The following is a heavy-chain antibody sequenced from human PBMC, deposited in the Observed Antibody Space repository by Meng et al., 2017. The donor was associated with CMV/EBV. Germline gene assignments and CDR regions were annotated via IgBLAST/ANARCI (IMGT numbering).Heavy chain of an antibody. V-gene: IGHV3-21*01. CDR1: GFTFSSYS. CDR2: ISSSSYI. D-gene: IGHD6-6*01. J-gene: IGHJ4*02. Sequence: GGSLRLSCAASGFTFSSYSMNWVRQAPGKGLEWVSSISSSSYIYYADSVKGRFTISRDNAKNSLYLQMNSLRAEDTAVYYCARVAARRKYYFDYWGQGTLVTVSS. CDR3: ARVAARRKYYFDY.